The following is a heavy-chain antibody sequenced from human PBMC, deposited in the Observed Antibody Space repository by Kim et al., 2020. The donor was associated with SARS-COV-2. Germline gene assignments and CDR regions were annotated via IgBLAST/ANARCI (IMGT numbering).Heavy chain of an antibody. D-gene: IGHD3-10*01. CDR1: GFSYKNFA. Sequence: GGSLRLSCVASGFSYKNFAMHWVRQAPGKGLEWVAFMFHEGSHKFYADSVKGRFNISRDNSKNTLFLQMDSLRVEDTAMYWCVRGYYDISLLLEYFQHWGQGTPVTVSS. CDR2: MFHEGSHK. J-gene: IGHJ1*01. V-gene: IGHV3-33*01. CDR3: VRGYYDISLLLEYFQH.